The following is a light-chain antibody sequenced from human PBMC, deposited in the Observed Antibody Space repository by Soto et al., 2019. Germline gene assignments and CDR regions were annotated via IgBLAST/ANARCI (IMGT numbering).Light chain of an antibody. CDR1: SSDIGDYNY. V-gene: IGLV2-14*01. CDR3: CSYTXSGTLI. J-gene: IGLJ1*01. CDR2: DVS. Sequence: QSVLTQPASVSGSPGQSITISCVGTSSDIGDYNYVSWYQQHPGKVPKVIIYDVSNRPSGVSYRFSATKSGNTASLTISGLQAEDEADYYCCSYTXSGTLIFGTGTKVTXL.